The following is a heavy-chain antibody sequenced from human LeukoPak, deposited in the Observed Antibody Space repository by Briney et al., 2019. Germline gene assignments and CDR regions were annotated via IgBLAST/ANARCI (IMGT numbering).Heavy chain of an antibody. CDR3: AKDSDSSSWPPSIDY. V-gene: IGHV3-23*01. CDR1: GFTFSSYA. CDR2: IGGSGGST. D-gene: IGHD6-13*01. J-gene: IGHJ4*02. Sequence: GASLRLSCAASGFTFSSYAMSWVRQAPGKGLEWVSAIGGSGGSTYYADSVKGRFTISRDNSKNTLYLQMNSLRAEDTAVYYCAKDSDSSSWPPSIDYWGQGTLVTVSS.